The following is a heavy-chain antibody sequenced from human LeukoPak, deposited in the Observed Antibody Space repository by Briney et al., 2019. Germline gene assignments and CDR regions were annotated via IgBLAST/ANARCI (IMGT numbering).Heavy chain of an antibody. CDR1: GFTFRDYY. CDR3: ARVLPATYYYDSSGYIETPAFDY. Sequence: GGSLRLSCAASGFTFRDYYMTWIRQVRGKGLEWISYISRSGDTLYYEDSVEGRFTISRENAKNSVYLQMNSLRDEATAVYYCARVLPATYYYDSSGYIETPAFDYWGQGTLVTVSS. J-gene: IGHJ4*02. CDR2: ISRSGDTL. V-gene: IGHV3-11*01. D-gene: IGHD3-22*01.